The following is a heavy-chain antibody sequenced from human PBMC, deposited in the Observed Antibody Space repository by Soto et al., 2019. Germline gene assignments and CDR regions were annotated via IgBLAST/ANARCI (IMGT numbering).Heavy chain of an antibody. J-gene: IGHJ3*02. CDR3: ARPRIGYCSSTSCDDAFDI. CDR2: ISAYNGNT. CDR1: GYTFTSYG. V-gene: IGHV1-18*01. Sequence: QVQLVQSGAEVKKPGASVKVSCKASGYTFTSYGISWVRQAPGQGLEWMGWISAYNGNTNYAQKLQGRVTMTTDTSTSTAYMELRSLRSDDTDVYYCARPRIGYCSSTSCDDAFDIWGQGTMVTVSS. D-gene: IGHD2-2*03.